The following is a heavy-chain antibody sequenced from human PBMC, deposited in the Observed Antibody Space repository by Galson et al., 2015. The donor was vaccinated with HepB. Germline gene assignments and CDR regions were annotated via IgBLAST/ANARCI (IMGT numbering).Heavy chain of an antibody. V-gene: IGHV3-23*01. CDR1: GFTFSSYA. J-gene: IGHJ3*02. CDR3: AKDRITMIVVAHAFDI. D-gene: IGHD3-22*01. Sequence: SLRLSCAASGFTFSSYAMSWVRQAPGKGLEWVSAISGSGGSTYYADSVKGRFTISRDNSKNTLYLQMNSLRAEDTAVYYCAKDRITMIVVAHAFDIWGQGTMVTVSS. CDR2: ISGSGGST.